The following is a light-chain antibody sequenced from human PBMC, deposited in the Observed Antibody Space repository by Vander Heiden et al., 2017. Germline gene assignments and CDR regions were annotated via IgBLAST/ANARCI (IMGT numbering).Light chain of an antibody. J-gene: IGKJ2*01. CDR1: QSVLYSSNNKNY. V-gene: IGKV4-1*01. Sequence: DIVMTQSPDSLAVSLGERATINYKSSQSVLYSSNNKNYLAWYQQKPGQPPKLLIYWASTRESGVPDRFSGSGSGTDFTLTISSLQAEDVAVYYCQQDYSTPVTFGQGTKLEIK. CDR2: WAS. CDR3: QQDYSTPVT.